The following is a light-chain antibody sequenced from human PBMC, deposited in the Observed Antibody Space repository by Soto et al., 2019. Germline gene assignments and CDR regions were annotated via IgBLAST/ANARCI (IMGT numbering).Light chain of an antibody. CDR2: KAS. J-gene: IGKJ4*01. CDR3: QQYKSYPVT. Sequence: DIQMTQSPSTLSASVGDRVTITCRASQSISSWLAWYQQKPGKAPNFLIYKASSLESGVPSRFSGSRSGTEFTLTISSLQPDDFATYYCQQYKSYPVTFGGGTKVEIK. V-gene: IGKV1-5*03. CDR1: QSISSW.